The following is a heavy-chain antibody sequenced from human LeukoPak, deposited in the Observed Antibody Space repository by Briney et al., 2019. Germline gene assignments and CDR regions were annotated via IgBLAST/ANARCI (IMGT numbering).Heavy chain of an antibody. CDR2: IIPIFGTA. V-gene: IGHV1-69*05. D-gene: IGHD4-17*01. J-gene: IGHJ6*03. CDR1: GGTFSSYA. Sequence: SVKVSCKASGGTFSSYAVSWVRQAPGQGLEWMGGIIPIFGTANYAQKFQGRVTITTDESTSTAYMELSSLRSEDTAVYYCASCAFTVTKVGYYYYYYYMDVWGKGTTVTVSS. CDR3: ASCAFTVTKVGYYYYYYYMDV.